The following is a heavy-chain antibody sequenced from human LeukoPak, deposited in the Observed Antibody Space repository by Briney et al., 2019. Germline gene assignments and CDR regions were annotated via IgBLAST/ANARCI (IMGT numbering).Heavy chain of an antibody. V-gene: IGHV3-23*01. Sequence: GSLRLSCAASGFTFSSYAMSWVRQAPGKGLEWVSAISGSGGSTYYADSVKGRFTISRDNSKNTLYLQMNSLRAEDTAVYYCAKDKRTQRPYYYYYYYMDVWGKGTTVTVSS. CDR1: GFTFSSYA. J-gene: IGHJ6*03. CDR3: AKDKRTQRPYYYYYYYMDV. CDR2: ISGSGGST.